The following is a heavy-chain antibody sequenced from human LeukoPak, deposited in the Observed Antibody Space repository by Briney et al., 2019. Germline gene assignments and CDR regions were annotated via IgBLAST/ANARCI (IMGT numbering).Heavy chain of an antibody. Sequence: GGTLRLSCAASGFTFSSYWMHWARQAPGKGLVWVSRINSDGSSTSYADSVKGRFTISRDNAKNSLSLQMNSLRAEDTAVYYCARDPYNGNYGDFYYYFMDAWGKGTTVTISS. V-gene: IGHV3-74*01. CDR1: GFTFSSYW. D-gene: IGHD1-26*01. CDR3: ARDPYNGNYGDFYYYFMDA. J-gene: IGHJ6*03. CDR2: INSDGSST.